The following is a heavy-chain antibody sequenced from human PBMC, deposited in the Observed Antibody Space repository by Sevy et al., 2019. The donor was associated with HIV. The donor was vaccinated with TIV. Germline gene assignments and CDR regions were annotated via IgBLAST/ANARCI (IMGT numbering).Heavy chain of an antibody. CDR3: ATTKDYYESSGYPFDY. CDR2: FDPEDDKT. CDR1: GSTLTKLS. J-gene: IGHJ4*02. V-gene: IGHV1-24*01. Sequence: ASVKVSCKVSGSTLTKLSMHWVRQAPGKGLEWVATFDPEDDKTIYAQQFQGRVTMTEDTSTDTANMELKSLRSEDTAVYYCATTKDYYESSGYPFDYWGQGTQVTVSS. D-gene: IGHD3-22*01.